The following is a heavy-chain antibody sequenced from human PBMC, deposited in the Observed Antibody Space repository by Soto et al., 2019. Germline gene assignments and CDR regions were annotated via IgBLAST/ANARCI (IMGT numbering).Heavy chain of an antibody. CDR2: ISAYNGNT. V-gene: IGHV1-18*01. Sequence: QVQLVQSGAEVKKPGASVKVSCKASGYTFTSYGISWVRQAPGRGLEWMGWISAYNGNTKYEQKLQGRVTMTTDTSASTGYMELRSLRSDDTAVYYCARDVVYWGGDCYPNWFDPCGQGTLVTVTS. CDR3: ARDVVYWGGDCYPNWFDP. CDR1: GYTFTSYG. J-gene: IGHJ5*02. D-gene: IGHD2-21*02.